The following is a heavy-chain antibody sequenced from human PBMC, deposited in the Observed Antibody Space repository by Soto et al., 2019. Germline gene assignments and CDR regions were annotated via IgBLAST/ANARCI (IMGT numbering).Heavy chain of an antibody. D-gene: IGHD2-21*02. CDR1: GGSISSSSYY. V-gene: IGHV4-39*01. CDR3: ARRGLSGAYCGGDCYLSINWFDP. Sequence: PSETLSLTCTVSGGSISSSSYYWGWIRQPPGKGLEWIGSIYYSGSTYYNPSLKSRVTISVDTSKNQFSLKLSSVTAADTAVYYCARRGLSGAYCGGDCYLSINWFDPWGQGTPVTVSS. CDR2: IYYSGST. J-gene: IGHJ5*02.